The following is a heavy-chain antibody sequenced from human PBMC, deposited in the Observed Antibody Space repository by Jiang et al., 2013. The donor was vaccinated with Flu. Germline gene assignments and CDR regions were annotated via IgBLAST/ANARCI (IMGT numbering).Heavy chain of an antibody. Sequence: VQLLESGGALVQPGESLKLSCAASGFTVTSHYMSWVREAPEKGLEWVSVLYSRGSTYYADSVRGRFTISRDNSKNTLFLQINSLRAEDTAVYYCARHLTMPKVIAASSPFDFWGQG. CDR2: LYSRGST. D-gene: IGHD2-15*01. J-gene: IGHJ4*02. CDR3: ARHLTMPKVIAASSPFDF. V-gene: IGHV3-66*04. CDR1: GFTVTSHY.